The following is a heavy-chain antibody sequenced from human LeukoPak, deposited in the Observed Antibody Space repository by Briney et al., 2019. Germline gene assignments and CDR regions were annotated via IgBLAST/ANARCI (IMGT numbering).Heavy chain of an antibody. CDR3: ATFSYDILTERNDY. J-gene: IGHJ4*02. Sequence: GASVKVSCKASGYTFTSYGISWVRQAPGQGLEWMGWMNPNSGNTGYAQKFQGRVTMTRNTSISTAYMELSSLGSEDTAVYYCATFSYDILTERNDYWGQGTLVTVSS. CDR2: MNPNSGNT. D-gene: IGHD3-9*01. CDR1: GYTFTSYG. V-gene: IGHV1-8*02.